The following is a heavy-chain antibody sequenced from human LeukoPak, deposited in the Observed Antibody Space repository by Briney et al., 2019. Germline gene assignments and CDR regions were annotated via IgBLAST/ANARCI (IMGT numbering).Heavy chain of an antibody. D-gene: IGHD6-13*01. Sequence: GGSLRLSCAASGFTFSSYSMNWVRQAPGKGLEWVSSISSSSSYIYYADSVKGRFTISRDNAKNSLYLQMSSLRAEDTAVHYCAREGSSSRSPYYFDYWGQGTLVTVSS. CDR2: ISSSSSYI. J-gene: IGHJ4*02. V-gene: IGHV3-21*01. CDR3: AREGSSSRSPYYFDY. CDR1: GFTFSSYS.